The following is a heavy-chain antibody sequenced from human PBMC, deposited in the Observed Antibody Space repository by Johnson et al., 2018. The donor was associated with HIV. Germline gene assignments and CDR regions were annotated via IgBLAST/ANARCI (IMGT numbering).Heavy chain of an antibody. V-gene: IGHV3-66*02. CDR2: IYSGGST. CDR1: GFTFDDYG. D-gene: IGHD6-6*01. J-gene: IGHJ3*02. CDR3: ANSYSSSSGNNDYAFDI. Sequence: VQLVESGGGVVRPGGSLRLSCAASGFTFDDYGMSWVRQAPGQGLEWVSVIYSGGSTYYADSVKGRFPISRDNSKNTLYLQMNSLRAEETAVYYCANSYSSSSGNNDYAFDIWGQGTMVTVSS.